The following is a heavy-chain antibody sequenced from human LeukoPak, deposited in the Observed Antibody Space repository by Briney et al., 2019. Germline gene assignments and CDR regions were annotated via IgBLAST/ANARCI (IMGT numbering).Heavy chain of an antibody. J-gene: IGHJ6*03. CDR2: IRYDGSNK. V-gene: IGHV3-30*02. CDR1: GFTFSSYG. D-gene: IGHD3-3*01. CDR3: AKDYDFWSGYYFPNYYMDV. Sequence: PGGSLRLSCAASGFTFSSYGMHWVRQAPGKGLEWVAFIRYDGSNKYYADSVKGRFTISRDNSKNTLYLQMNSLRAKDTAVYYCAKDYDFWSGYYFPNYYMDVWGKGTTVTVSS.